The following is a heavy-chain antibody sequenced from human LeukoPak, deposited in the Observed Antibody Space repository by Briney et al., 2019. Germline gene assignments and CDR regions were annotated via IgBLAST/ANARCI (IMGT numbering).Heavy chain of an antibody. CDR2: ISYDGSNK. CDR3: AGDLYYYDSSGYYYAPDY. CDR1: GFTFSSYA. D-gene: IGHD3-22*01. V-gene: IGHV3-30-3*01. Sequence: SGGSLRLSCAASGFTFSSYAMHWVRQAPGKGLEWVAVISYDGSNKYYADSVKGRFTISRDNSKNTLYLQMNSLRAEDTAVYYCAGDLYYYDSSGYYYAPDYWGQGTLVTVSS. J-gene: IGHJ4*02.